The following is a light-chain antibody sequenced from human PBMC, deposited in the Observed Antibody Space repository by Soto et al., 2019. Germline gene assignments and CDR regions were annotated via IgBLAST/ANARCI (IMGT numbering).Light chain of an antibody. V-gene: IGKV1-5*03. J-gene: IGKJ1*01. CDR3: QHYDGSPWT. CDR1: QSVRTW. CDR2: KAS. Sequence: DVQMTQFPSTLSASVGDRVTITCRASQSVRTWLAWFQQKPGKPPKVLIYKASNLEIGVPSRFTGSGSGTEFTLTISSLQPDDFATYYCQHYDGSPWTFGQGTKVEIK.